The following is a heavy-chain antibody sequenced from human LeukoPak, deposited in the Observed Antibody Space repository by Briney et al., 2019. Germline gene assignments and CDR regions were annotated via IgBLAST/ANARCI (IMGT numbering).Heavy chain of an antibody. CDR2: IRSKANSFVT. CDR3: TFSYISMVLSQPREFDY. J-gene: IGHJ4*02. CDR1: GFTFSDHY. V-gene: IGHV3-73*01. Sequence: GGSLRLSCAASGFTFSDHYMDWVRQASGKGLEWVGRIRSKANSFVTAYAASVKGRFTLSRDDSKNTAFLQMNSLKAEDTAVYYCTFSYISMVLSQPREFDYWGQGTLVTVSS. D-gene: IGHD3-10*01.